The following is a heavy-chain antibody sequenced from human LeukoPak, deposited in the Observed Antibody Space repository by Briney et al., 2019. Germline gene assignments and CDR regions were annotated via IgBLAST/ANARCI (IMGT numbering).Heavy chain of an antibody. J-gene: IGHJ5*02. Sequence: PSETLSLTCTVSGGSISSYYWSWIRQPPGKGLEWIGYIYYSGSTNYNPSLKSRVTISVDTSKNQFSLKLSSVTAADTAVYYCARYYYGSGSYYHNWFDPWGQGTLVTVSS. CDR3: ARYYYGSGSYYHNWFDP. CDR1: GGSISSYY. CDR2: IYYSGST. V-gene: IGHV4-59*08. D-gene: IGHD3-10*01.